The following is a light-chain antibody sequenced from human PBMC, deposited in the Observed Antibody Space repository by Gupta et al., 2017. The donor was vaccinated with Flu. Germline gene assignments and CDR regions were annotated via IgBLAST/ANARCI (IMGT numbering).Light chain of an antibody. CDR3: QQGNSVPWT. J-gene: IGKJ1*01. V-gene: IGKV1-12*01. CDR1: EGRSIW. Sequence: DILVTQSPPSVSASVGGTVTITCRASEGRSIWLSWYQQKPGKPPSLLNYGASSLPSGVQSVCSSSGAGADFALTITNLQPEDFANYYYQQGNSVPWTFGQGTKVEI. CDR2: GAS.